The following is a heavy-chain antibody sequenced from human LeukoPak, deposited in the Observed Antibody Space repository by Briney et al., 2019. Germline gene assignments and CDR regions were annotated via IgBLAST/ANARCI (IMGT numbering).Heavy chain of an antibody. CDR1: GDTFSSYA. Sequence: PAASVKVSCKASGDTFSSYAIVWVRQAPGQGLEWMGRIVPVLGLANTTQRFQDRVTISADKSTGTAYMELSSLRSEDTAVFYCARLTNGYNGGGFDDWGQGTLVTVSS. D-gene: IGHD5-24*01. CDR2: IVPVLGLA. J-gene: IGHJ4*02. V-gene: IGHV1-69*04. CDR3: ARLTNGYNGGGFDD.